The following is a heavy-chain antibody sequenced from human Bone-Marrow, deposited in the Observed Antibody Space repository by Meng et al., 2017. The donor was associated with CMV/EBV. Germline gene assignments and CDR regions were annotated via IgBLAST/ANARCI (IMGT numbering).Heavy chain of an antibody. J-gene: IGHJ4*02. CDR1: YG. CDR3: AKAQMRGIMITFGGVIVGDYFDY. V-gene: IGHV3-23*01. D-gene: IGHD3-16*02. CDR2: IRGGGGST. Sequence: YGVSWFRQDPGKGLGWVSGIRGGGGSTYYTDSEKGRFTISRDNSKNTLYLQMNSLRAEDTAVYYCAKAQMRGIMITFGGVIVGDYFDYWGQGTLVTVSS.